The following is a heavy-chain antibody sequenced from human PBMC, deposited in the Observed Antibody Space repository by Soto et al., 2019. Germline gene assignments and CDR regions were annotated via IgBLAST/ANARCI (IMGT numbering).Heavy chain of an antibody. CDR3: ARGDPLLWFGEKVYYGMDV. Sequence: QVQLQESGPGLVKPSETLSLTCTVSGGSISSYYWSWIRQPPGKGLEWIGYIYYSGSTNYTPSLESRVTLSVDTSKNQFSLKLSSVTAADTAVYYCARGDPLLWFGEKVYYGMDVWGQGTTVTVSS. D-gene: IGHD3-10*01. V-gene: IGHV4-59*01. J-gene: IGHJ6*02. CDR1: GGSISSYY. CDR2: IYYSGST.